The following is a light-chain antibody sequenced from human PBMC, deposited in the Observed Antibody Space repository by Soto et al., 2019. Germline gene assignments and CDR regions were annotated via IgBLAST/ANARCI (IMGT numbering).Light chain of an antibody. J-gene: IGKJ4*01. Sequence: EIVMTQSPATLSVSPGERATLSCRASQSVRSNLAWYPQKPGQAPRLLIYGASHRDTGIPDLFSGSGSGTDCTRTISRLESEDVATDYCQQSNSSPLTFGGGTKVDI. CDR3: QQSNSSPLT. CDR1: QSVRSN. V-gene: IGKV3D-15*01. CDR2: GAS.